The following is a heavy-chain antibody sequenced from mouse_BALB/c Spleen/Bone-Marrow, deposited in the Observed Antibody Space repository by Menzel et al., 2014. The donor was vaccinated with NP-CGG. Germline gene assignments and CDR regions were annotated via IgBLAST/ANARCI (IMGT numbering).Heavy chain of an antibody. CDR3: ASGSSSFAY. Sequence: QVQLKQSGPELVKPGASVKISCKASGYAFSSSWMNWVKQRPGQGLEWIGRIYPGDGDTNYNGKFKGKATLTADKSSSTAYMQLCSLTSVDSAVYFCASGSSSFAYWGQGTLVTVSA. CDR2: IYPGDGDT. J-gene: IGHJ3*01. D-gene: IGHD1-1*01. CDR1: GYAFSSSW. V-gene: IGHV1-82*01.